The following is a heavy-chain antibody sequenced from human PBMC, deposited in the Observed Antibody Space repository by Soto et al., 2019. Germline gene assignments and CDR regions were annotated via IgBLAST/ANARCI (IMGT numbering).Heavy chain of an antibody. CDR3: ARVGRLGYYYGMDV. CDR1: GGSISSYY. Sequence: SETLSLTCTVSGGSISSYYWSWIRQPPGKGLEWIGYIYYSGSTNYNPSLKSRVTISVDTSKNQFSLKLSSVTAADTAVYYCARVGRLGYYYGMDVWGQGTTVT. J-gene: IGHJ6*02. V-gene: IGHV4-59*01. CDR2: IYYSGST. D-gene: IGHD3-16*01.